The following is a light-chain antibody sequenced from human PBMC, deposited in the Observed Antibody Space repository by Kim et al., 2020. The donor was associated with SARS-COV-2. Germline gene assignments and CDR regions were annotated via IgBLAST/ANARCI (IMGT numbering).Light chain of an antibody. Sequence: ASVGDGVTITGRASQSVSRWVAWDQQRPGKAPKLVIFEASSLQSGFPSRFSGSGAGTEFTLNIGRLLPDDCATFYCQQYYSYQWTFGQGTKVDIK. CDR3: QQYYSYQWT. J-gene: IGKJ1*01. CDR1: QSVSRW. CDR2: EAS. V-gene: IGKV1-5*01.